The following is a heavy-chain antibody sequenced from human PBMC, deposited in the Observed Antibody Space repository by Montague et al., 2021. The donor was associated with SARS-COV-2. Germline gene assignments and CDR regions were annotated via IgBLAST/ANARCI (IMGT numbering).Heavy chain of an antibody. Sequence: PALVKPTQTLTLTCTFSGFSLSTSGMCVSWIRQPPGKALEWLARIDWDEDKYYSTSLKTRLTISKDTSKNQVVLTMTNMDAVDTATYYCARILVAAAGSPFDPWGQGTLVTVSS. J-gene: IGHJ5*02. CDR1: GFSLSTSGMC. CDR2: IDWDEDK. V-gene: IGHV2-70*11. D-gene: IGHD6-13*01. CDR3: ARILVAAAGSPFDP.